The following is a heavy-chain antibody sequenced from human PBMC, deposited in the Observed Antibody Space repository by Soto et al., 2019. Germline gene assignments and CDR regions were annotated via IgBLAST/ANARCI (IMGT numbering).Heavy chain of an antibody. CDR2: IYPGDSDT. J-gene: IGHJ6*02. V-gene: IGHV5-51*01. CDR3: ARLCSGGSCYPRYGMDV. CDR1: GYSFTSYW. D-gene: IGHD2-15*01. Sequence: PGESLKISCKGSGYSFTSYWIGWVRQMPGKGLEWMGIIYPGDSDTRYSPSFQGQVTISADKSISTAYLQWSSLKASDTAMYYCARLCSGGSCYPRYGMDVWGQGTTVTVSS.